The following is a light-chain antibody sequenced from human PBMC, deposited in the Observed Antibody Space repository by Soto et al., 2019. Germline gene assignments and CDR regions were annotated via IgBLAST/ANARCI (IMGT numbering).Light chain of an antibody. J-gene: IGKJ3*01. CDR3: QQANTFPLT. CDR1: QDILIL. Sequence: DIQMTQSPSSVSASVGDTVTITCQARQDILILLAWYQQKPGEAPRILIYASSNLQSGGPSRFSGSRSGTDFTLTIGSLHPEEFATYYFQQANTFPLTFGPGT. CDR2: ASS. V-gene: IGKV1-12*01.